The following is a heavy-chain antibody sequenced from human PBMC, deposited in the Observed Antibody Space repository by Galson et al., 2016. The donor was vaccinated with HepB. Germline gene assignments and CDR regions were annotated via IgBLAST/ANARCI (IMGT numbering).Heavy chain of an antibody. CDR2: IYHSGST. Sequence: SETLSLTCIVSGDSISSGYYWGWIRQTPGKGLEWIGSIYHSGSTHYNPSLKSRVAISVDTSKNQFSLKLSSVIAADTAVYYCARDQYYYESSGYYRANSFDMWGQGTMVTVSS. V-gene: IGHV4-38-2*02. D-gene: IGHD3-22*01. J-gene: IGHJ3*02. CDR1: GDSISSGYY. CDR3: ARDQYYYESSGYYRANSFDM.